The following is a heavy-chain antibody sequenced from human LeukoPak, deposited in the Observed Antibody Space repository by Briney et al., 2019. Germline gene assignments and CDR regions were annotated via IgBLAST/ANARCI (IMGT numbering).Heavy chain of an antibody. CDR2: IYSGGST. V-gene: IGHV3-66*01. CDR1: GFTVSSNY. Sequence: GGSLRLSCAASGFTVSSNYMSWVRQAPGKGLEWVSVIYSGGSTYYGDSVKGRFTISRDNSKNTLYLQMNSLRAEDTAVYHCARGYSGYFYYWGQGTLVTVSS. J-gene: IGHJ4*02. D-gene: IGHD5-12*01. CDR3: ARGYSGYFYY.